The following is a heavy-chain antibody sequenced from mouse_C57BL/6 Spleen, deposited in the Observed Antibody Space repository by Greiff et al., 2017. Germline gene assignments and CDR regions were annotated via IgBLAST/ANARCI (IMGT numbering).Heavy chain of an antibody. CDR3: ARGGALTGVYAMDY. D-gene: IGHD4-1*01. Sequence: VKLMESGPGLVQPSQSLSITCTVSGFSLTSYGVHWVRQSPGKGLEWLGVIWSGGSTDYNAAFISRLSISKDNSKSQVFFKMNSLQADDTAIYYCARGGALTGVYAMDYWGQGTSVTVSS. J-gene: IGHJ4*01. CDR2: IWSGGST. CDR1: GFSLTSYG. V-gene: IGHV2-2*01.